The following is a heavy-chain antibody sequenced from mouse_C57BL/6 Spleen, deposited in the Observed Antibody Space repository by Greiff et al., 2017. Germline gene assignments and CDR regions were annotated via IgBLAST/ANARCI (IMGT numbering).Heavy chain of an antibody. V-gene: IGHV5-17*01. CDR1: GFTFSDYG. Sequence: EVHLVESGGGLVKPGGSLKLSCAASGFTFSDYGMHWVRQAPAKGLEWVAYISSGSSTIYYADTVKGRFTISRDNAKNTLFLQMTSLRSEDTAMYYCARNWYFDVWGTGTTVTVSS. J-gene: IGHJ1*03. CDR3: ARNWYFDV. CDR2: ISSGSSTI.